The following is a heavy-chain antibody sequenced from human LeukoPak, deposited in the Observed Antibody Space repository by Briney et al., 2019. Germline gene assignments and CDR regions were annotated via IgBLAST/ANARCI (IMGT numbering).Heavy chain of an antibody. D-gene: IGHD2-2*01. CDR3: ARDRGRYCSSTSCPSKYNWFDP. Sequence: SETLSLTCTVSGGSISSSSYYWGWIRQPPGKGLEWFGSINFSGGTYYNPSLKSRVTISVDTSKNQFSLKLSSVTAADTAVYYCARDRGRYCSSTSCPSKYNWFDPWGQGTLVTVSS. CDR1: GGSISSSSYY. V-gene: IGHV4-39*07. CDR2: INFSGGT. J-gene: IGHJ5*02.